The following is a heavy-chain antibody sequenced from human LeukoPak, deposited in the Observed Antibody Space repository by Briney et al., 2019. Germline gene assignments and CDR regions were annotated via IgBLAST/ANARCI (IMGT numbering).Heavy chain of an antibody. Sequence: PGGSLRLSCAASGFTLSSYGMHWVRQAPGKGLEWVAFTRYDGSNKYYADSVKGRFTISRDNSKNTLYLQMNSLRAEDTAVYYCAKGGQPRGRDALRQLWSYYFDYWGQGTPVTVSS. CDR1: GFTLSSYG. D-gene: IGHD5-18*01. V-gene: IGHV3-30*02. CDR2: TRYDGSNK. CDR3: AKGGQPRGRDALRQLWSYYFDY. J-gene: IGHJ4*02.